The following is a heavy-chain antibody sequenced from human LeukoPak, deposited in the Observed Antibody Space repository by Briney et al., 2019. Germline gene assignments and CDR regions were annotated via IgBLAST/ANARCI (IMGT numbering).Heavy chain of an antibody. CDR2: IKQDGSEK. J-gene: IGHJ4*02. Sequence: PGGSLGLSCAASGFTFSSYWMSWVRQAPGKGLEWVANIKQDGSEKYYVDSVKGRFTISRDNAKNSLYLQMNSLRAEDMAVYYCARAPGYRSFLDYWGQGTLVTVSS. CDR1: GFTFSSYW. V-gene: IGHV3-7*01. D-gene: IGHD5-12*01. CDR3: ARAPGYRSFLDY.